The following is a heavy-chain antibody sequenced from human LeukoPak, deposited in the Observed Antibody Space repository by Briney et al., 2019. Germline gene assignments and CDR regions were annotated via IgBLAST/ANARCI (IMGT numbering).Heavy chain of an antibody. Sequence: PSETLSLTCTVSGGSISSSSYYWGWIRQPPGKGLEWIGSIYYSGSTYYNPSLKSRVTISVDTSKNQFSLKLSSVTAADMAVYYCATTGYYYDSSGYYGYWGQGTLVTVSS. CDR2: IYYSGST. CDR3: ATTGYYYDSSGYYGY. CDR1: GGSISSSSYY. D-gene: IGHD3-22*01. V-gene: IGHV4-39*01. J-gene: IGHJ4*02.